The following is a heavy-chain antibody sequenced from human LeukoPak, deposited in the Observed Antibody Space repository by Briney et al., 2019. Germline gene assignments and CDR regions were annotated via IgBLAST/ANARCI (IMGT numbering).Heavy chain of an antibody. J-gene: IGHJ4*02. CDR1: GGTFSSYS. CDR2: IIPIFGTA. D-gene: IGHD3-9*01. CDR3: ARGDILTGYMYYFDY. Sequence: ASVKVSCKDSGGTFSSYSISWVRQAPGQGLEWMGGIIPIFGTANYAQKFQGRVTITADKSTNTAYMELSSLRSEDTAVYYCARGDILTGYMYYFDYWGQGTLVTVSS. V-gene: IGHV1-69*06.